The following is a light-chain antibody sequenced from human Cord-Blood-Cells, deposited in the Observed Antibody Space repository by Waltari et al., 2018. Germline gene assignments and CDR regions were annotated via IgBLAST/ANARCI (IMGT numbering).Light chain of an antibody. V-gene: IGKV4-1*01. Sequence: DIVMSQSPDSLAVSLGQRATLNCKSSQSVLYSSNNKNYLPWYQQKPGQPPKLLIYWASTREDGVPDRCSGSGSGTDFTLTISSLQAEDVAVYCCQQYYSTPYSFGQGTKLEIK. J-gene: IGKJ2*03. CDR3: QQYYSTPYS. CDR1: QSVLYSSNNKNY. CDR2: WAS.